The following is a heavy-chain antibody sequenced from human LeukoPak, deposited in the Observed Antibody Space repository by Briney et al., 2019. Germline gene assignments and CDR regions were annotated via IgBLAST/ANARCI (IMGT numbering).Heavy chain of an antibody. CDR1: GGSFSGYY. J-gene: IGHJ4*02. CDR2: INHSGST. V-gene: IGHV4-34*01. D-gene: IGHD6-13*01. CDR3: ARAPRYSSSWSTDY. Sequence: SETLSLTCAVYGGSFSGYYWSWIRQPPGKGLEWIGEINHSGSTNYNPSLKSRVTISVDTSKKQFSLKLTSVTAADTAVYYCARAPRYSSSWSTDYWGQGTLVTVSS.